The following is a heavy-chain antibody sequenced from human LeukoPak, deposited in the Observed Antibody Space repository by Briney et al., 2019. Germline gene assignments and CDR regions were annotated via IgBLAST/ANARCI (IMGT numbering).Heavy chain of an antibody. Sequence: GESLQISCKGSGYSFTNYWIGWVRQLPGKGLEWMGIIYPDDSDTRYSPSFQGQVTISADRSISTAYLQWSSLKASDSAMYYCARHPSLTGSTWEDHWGQGTLVTVSS. V-gene: IGHV5-51*01. CDR3: ARHPSLTGSTWEDH. D-gene: IGHD1-20*01. J-gene: IGHJ4*02. CDR1: GYSFTNYW. CDR2: IYPDDSDT.